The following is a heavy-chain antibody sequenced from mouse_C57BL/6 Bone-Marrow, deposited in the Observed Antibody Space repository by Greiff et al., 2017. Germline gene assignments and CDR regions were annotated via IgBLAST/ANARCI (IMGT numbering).Heavy chain of an antibody. Sequence: EVQVVESGGGLVQPGGSLKLSCAASGFTFSDYYMYWVRQTPEKRLEWVAYISNGGGSTYYPDTVKGRFTISRDNAKNTMYLQLSRLKSEDTAMYYCARHSFAYWGKGTLVTVSA. J-gene: IGHJ3*01. CDR2: ISNGGGST. CDR1: GFTFSDYY. CDR3: ARHSFAY. V-gene: IGHV5-12*01.